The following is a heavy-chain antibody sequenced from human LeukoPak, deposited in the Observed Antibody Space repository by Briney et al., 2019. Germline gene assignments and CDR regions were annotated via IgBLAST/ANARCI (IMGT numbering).Heavy chain of an antibody. CDR1: GGSFSGYY. CDR3: ARALRGRITMVRGVSPPAYFQH. J-gene: IGHJ1*01. D-gene: IGHD3-10*01. CDR2: INHSGST. Sequence: SETLALTCAVYGGSFSGYYWSWIRQPPGKGLEWIGEINHSGSTKYNPTLKSRVTISVDTSKNQFSLKLSSVTAADTALYYCARALRGRITMVRGVSPPAYFQHGGKGTLVTVSS. V-gene: IGHV4-34*01.